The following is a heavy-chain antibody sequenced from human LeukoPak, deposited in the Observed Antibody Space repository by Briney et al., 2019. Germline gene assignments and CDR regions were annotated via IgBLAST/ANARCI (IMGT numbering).Heavy chain of an antibody. Sequence: GASVKVSCKASGYTFTKYYMHWVRQAPGQRLEWMGWINAGNGNTKYSQKFQGRVTITRDTSASTAYMELSSLRSEDTAVYYCARRRAVADFDYWGQGTLVTVSS. V-gene: IGHV1-3*01. CDR3: ARRRAVADFDY. D-gene: IGHD6-19*01. CDR1: GYTFTKYY. CDR2: INAGNGNT. J-gene: IGHJ4*02.